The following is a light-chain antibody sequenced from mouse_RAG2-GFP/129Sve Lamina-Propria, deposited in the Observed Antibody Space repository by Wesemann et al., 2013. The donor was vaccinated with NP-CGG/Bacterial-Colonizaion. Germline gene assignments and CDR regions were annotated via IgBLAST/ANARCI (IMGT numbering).Light chain of an antibody. Sequence: DIVMSQSPSSLAVSVGEKVTMSCKSSLLYSSNQKNYLAWYQQKPGQSPKLLIYWASTRESGVPDRFTGSGSGTDFTLTISSVKAEDLAVYYCQQYYSYPRTFGGGTKLEIK. CDR2: WAS. V-gene: IGKV8-30*01. CDR1: LLYSSNQKNY. CDR3: QQYYSYPRT. J-gene: IGKJ1*01.